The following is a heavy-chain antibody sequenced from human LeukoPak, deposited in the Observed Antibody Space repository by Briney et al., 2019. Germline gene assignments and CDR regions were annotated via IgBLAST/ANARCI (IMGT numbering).Heavy chain of an antibody. CDR3: AKERGPYDAFDI. V-gene: IGHV3-23*01. CDR2: ISGSGNTT. J-gene: IGHJ3*02. Sequence: GGSLRLYCAASQFTFSNYAMSWVRQAPGKGLEWVSAISGSGNTTYFGDSVTGRFTISRDNSKNTLHLQLNSLRAEDTAVYYCAKERGPYDAFDIWGRGTMVTVSS. CDR1: QFTFSNYA.